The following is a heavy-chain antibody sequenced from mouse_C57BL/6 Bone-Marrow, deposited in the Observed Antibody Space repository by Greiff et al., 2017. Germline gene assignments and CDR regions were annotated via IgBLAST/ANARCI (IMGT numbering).Heavy chain of an antibody. CDR2: INPSSGYT. V-gene: IGHV1-4*01. CDR1: GYTFNSYT. D-gene: IGHD1-1*01. J-gene: IGHJ4*01. Sequence: VKLVESGAELARPGASVKMSCKASGYTFNSYTMHWVKQRPGQGLEWIGYINPSSGYTKYNQKFKDKATLTADKSSNTAYMQLSSLTSEDSAVYNGVSLTTVVHYYAMDYWGQGTSVTVSA. CDR3: VSLTTVVHYYAMDY.